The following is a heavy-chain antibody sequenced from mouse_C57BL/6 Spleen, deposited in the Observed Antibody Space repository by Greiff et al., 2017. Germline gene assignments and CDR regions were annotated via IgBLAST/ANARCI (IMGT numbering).Heavy chain of an antibody. D-gene: IGHD2-1*01. Sequence: LVKPGASVKMSCKASGYTFTDYNMHWVKQSHGKSLEWIGYINPNNGGTSYNQKFKGKATLTVNKSSSTAYMELRSLTSEDSAVYYCARGDYGNFSWYFDVWGTGTTVTVSS. J-gene: IGHJ1*03. CDR3: ARGDYGNFSWYFDV. CDR1: GYTFTDYN. V-gene: IGHV1-22*01. CDR2: INPNNGGT.